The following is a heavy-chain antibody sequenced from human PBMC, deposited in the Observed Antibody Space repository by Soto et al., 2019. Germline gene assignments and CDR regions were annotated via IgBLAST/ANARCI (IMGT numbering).Heavy chain of an antibody. CDR1: GFTFSNAW. CDR3: TTESADPYYYYYYMDV. CDR2: IKSKTDGGTT. J-gene: IGHJ6*03. Sequence: GGSLRLSCAASGFTFSNAWMSWVRQAPGKGLEWVGRIKSKTDGGTTDYAAPVKGRFTISRDDSKNTLYLQMNSLKTEDTAVYYCTTESADPYYYYYYMDVWGKGTTVTVSS. V-gene: IGHV3-15*01.